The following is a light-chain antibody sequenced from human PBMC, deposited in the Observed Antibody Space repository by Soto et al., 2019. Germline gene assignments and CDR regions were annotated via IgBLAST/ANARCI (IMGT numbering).Light chain of an antibody. V-gene: IGKV1-39*01. CDR3: QQTYRLGIFA. CDR1: QSISSY. CDR2: AAS. Sequence: DIQMTQSPSSLSASVGDIVNITFRASQSISSYLNWYQQKPGKAPKLLIYAASSLQSGVPSRFSGSGSGTDFTLTISSLQPEDFATYYCQQTYRLGIFAFGPGTKVDIK. J-gene: IGKJ3*01.